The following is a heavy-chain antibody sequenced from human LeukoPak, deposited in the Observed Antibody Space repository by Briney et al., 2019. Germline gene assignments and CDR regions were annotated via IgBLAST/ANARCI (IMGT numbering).Heavy chain of an antibody. CDR1: GYTFTSYY. V-gene: IGHV1-46*01. J-gene: IGHJ3*02. D-gene: IGHD3-22*01. Sequence: ASVKVSCKASGYTFTSYYMHWVRQAPGQGHEWMGIINPSGGTTSYAQKFQGRVTMTRDRSTSTVYMELSSLRSEDTAVYYCARGGTRVVVVTHDAFDIWGQGTMVTVSS. CDR3: ARGGTRVVVVTHDAFDI. CDR2: INPSGGTT.